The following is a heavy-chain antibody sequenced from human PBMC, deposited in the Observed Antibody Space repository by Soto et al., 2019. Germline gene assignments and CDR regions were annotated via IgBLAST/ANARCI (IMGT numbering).Heavy chain of an antibody. V-gene: IGHV1-3*01. J-gene: IGHJ4*02. CDR1: GYTFNSYA. CDR2: INAGNGNT. Sequence: ASVKVSCKASGYTFNSYAMHWVRQAPGQRLEWMGWINAGNGNTKYSQKFQGRVTITRDTSASTAYMELSSLRSEDTAVYYCARSIVVVTAADYWGQGTLVTVS. CDR3: ARSIVVVTAADY. D-gene: IGHD2-21*02.